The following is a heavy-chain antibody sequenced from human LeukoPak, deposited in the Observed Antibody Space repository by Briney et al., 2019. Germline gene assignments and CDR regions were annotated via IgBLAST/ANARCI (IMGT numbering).Heavy chain of an antibody. CDR3: ARGVGAFEI. CDR1: GFTFSLYS. Sequence: EGCLRLSCAASGFTFSLYSLNWVRQAPGKGLEWVSYISGSSTIDYADSVKGRFTISRDNAKNSLYLQMDSLRAEDTAAYYCARGVGAFEIWGQGTMVTVSS. V-gene: IGHV3-48*01. J-gene: IGHJ3*02. CDR2: ISGSSTI.